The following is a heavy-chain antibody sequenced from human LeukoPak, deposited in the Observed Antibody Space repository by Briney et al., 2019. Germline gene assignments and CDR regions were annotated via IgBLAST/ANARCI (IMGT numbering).Heavy chain of an antibody. J-gene: IGHJ4*02. CDR1: GYTFTSYG. CDR2: ISAYNGNT. Sequence: ASVTVSCKASGYTFTSYGISWVRQAPGQGLEWMGWISAYNGNTNYAQKLQGRVTMTTDTSTSTAYMELRSLRSDDTAVYYCARDRSVPYSPGGYYWGQGTLVTGSS. CDR3: ARDRSVPYSPGGYY. D-gene: IGHD5-18*01. V-gene: IGHV1-18*04.